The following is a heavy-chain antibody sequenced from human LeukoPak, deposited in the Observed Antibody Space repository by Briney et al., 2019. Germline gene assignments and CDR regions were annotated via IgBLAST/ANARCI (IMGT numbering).Heavy chain of an antibody. CDR1: GYTFTSYY. V-gene: IGHV1-69*13. D-gene: IGHD3-22*01. J-gene: IGHJ4*02. Sequence: SVTVSCTASGYTFTSYYTHWVRQAPGQGLEWMGGIIPIFGTANYAQKFQGRVTITADESTSTAYMELSSLRSEDTAVYYCARSRDYYYDSSGYYFDYWGQGTLVTVSS. CDR2: IIPIFGTA. CDR3: ARSRDYYYDSSGYYFDY.